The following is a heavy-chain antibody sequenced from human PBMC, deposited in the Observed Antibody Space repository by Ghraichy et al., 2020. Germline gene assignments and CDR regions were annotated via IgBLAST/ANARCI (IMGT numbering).Heavy chain of an antibody. D-gene: IGHD6-19*01. Sequence: GESLNISCVASGFTFSSYTMNWVRQAPGKVLEWVSYISSSGSTIYYADSVKGRFTISRDNAKNSLYLQMNSLRDEDTAVYFCAKEAVTGTYNWFDSWGQGTLVTVAS. V-gene: IGHV3-48*02. CDR3: AKEAVTGTYNWFDS. CDR1: GFTFSSYT. J-gene: IGHJ5*01. CDR2: ISSSGSTI.